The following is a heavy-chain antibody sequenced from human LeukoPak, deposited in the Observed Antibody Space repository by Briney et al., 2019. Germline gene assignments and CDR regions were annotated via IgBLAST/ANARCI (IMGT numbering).Heavy chain of an antibody. J-gene: IGHJ4*02. V-gene: IGHV7-4-1*02. CDR2: INTETGNP. Sequence: ASVKVSCKASGYTFTSYDINWVRQAPGQGPEWMGWINTETGNPTYARGFTGQYVFSVDTSVSTAYLQISSLRTEDTAVYYCARGGYYGGSGTYGFFDYWGQGSLVTVSS. CDR1: GYTFTSYD. CDR3: ARGGYYGGSGTYGFFDY. D-gene: IGHD3-10*01.